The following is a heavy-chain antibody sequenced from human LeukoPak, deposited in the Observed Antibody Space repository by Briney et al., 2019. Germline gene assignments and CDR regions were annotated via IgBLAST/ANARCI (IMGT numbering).Heavy chain of an antibody. CDR2: VYHSGST. Sequence: SETLSLTCNVSEYSIRSGYYWGWIRQPPGKGLEWIGSVYHSGSTYYNPSLKSPVTISVDTSKNQFSLKVISVTAADTAVYYCARTPLEMATMAQDYWGQGTLVTVSS. D-gene: IGHD5-24*01. CDR1: EYSIRSGYY. V-gene: IGHV4-38-2*02. J-gene: IGHJ4*02. CDR3: ARTPLEMATMAQDY.